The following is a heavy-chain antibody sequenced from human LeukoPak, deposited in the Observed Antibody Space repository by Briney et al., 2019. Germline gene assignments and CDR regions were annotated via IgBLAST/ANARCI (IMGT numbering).Heavy chain of an antibody. CDR3: AKTGTPWYYFDY. J-gene: IGHJ4*02. CDR2: INTDGSRI. D-gene: IGHD1-1*01. Sequence: GGSLRLSCAASGFTLSNYWMHWVRQAPGKGLVWVSRINTDGSRITYADSVKGRFTISRDNAMNTVYLQMNSLRAEDTAVYYCAKTGTPWYYFDYWGQGTLVTVSS. V-gene: IGHV3-74*01. CDR1: GFTLSNYW.